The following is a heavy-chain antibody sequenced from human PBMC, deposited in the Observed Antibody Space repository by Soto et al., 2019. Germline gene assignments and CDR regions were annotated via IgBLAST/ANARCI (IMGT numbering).Heavy chain of an antibody. Sequence: GGSLRLSCAASGFTFSSYAMSWVRQAPGKGLEWVSAISGSGGSTYYADSVKGRFTISRDNSKNTLYLQMNSLRAADTAVYYCARLHGGSYLYYGMDVWGQGTTVTVSS. V-gene: IGHV3-23*01. D-gene: IGHD2-15*01. J-gene: IGHJ6*02. CDR1: GFTFSSYA. CDR2: ISGSGGST. CDR3: ARLHGGSYLYYGMDV.